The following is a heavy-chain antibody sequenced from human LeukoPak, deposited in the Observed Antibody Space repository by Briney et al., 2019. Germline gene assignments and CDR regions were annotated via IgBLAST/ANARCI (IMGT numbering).Heavy chain of an antibody. CDR3: ARDRYYYDSSGPWGYFDY. CDR2: IIPIFVSA. J-gene: IGHJ4*02. Sequence: SXKVSCKAAGGTFISYAISWVRQAPGQGGEGMGGIIPIFVSAIYAQKFQGRVTITADESTSTAYMELSSLRSEDTAVYYCARDRYYYDSSGPWGYFDYWGQGTLVTVSS. V-gene: IGHV1-69*13. D-gene: IGHD3-22*01. CDR1: GGTFISYA.